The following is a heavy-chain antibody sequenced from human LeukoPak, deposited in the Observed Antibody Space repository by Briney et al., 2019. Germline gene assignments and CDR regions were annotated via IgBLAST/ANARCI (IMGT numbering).Heavy chain of an antibody. CDR1: GFTFSSHA. J-gene: IGHJ4*02. CDR2: ITGSGGST. CDR3: AKLGISDGIDY. Sequence: GRSLRLSCTASGFTFSSHAMTWVRQAPGKGLEWGSSITGSGGSTFYAASVKGRFTISRDNSKNTLYLQMNNLRAEDTAVYYCAKLGISDGIDYWGQGTLVTVSS. D-gene: IGHD3-16*01. V-gene: IGHV3-23*01.